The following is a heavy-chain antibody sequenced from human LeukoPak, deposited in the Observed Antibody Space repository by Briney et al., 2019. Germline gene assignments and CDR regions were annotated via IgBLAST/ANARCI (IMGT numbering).Heavy chain of an antibody. J-gene: IGHJ6*03. CDR1: GYTFTSYY. CDR3: ARTPSGVVVAATLNYYYYYMDV. Sequence: GASVKVSCKASGYTFTSYYMHWVRQAPGQGLEWMGIINPSGGSTSYAQKFQGRVTMTRNTSISTAYMELSSLRSEDTAVYYCARTPSGVVVAATLNYYYYYMDVWGKGTTVTISS. V-gene: IGHV1-46*01. CDR2: INPSGGST. D-gene: IGHD2-15*01.